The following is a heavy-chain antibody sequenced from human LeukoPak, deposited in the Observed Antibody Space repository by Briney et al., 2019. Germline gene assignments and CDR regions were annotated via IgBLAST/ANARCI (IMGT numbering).Heavy chain of an antibody. CDR3: PNAHMRSTLRCGYCFDP. V-gene: IGHV3-23*01. CDR2: ISGRGVRT. D-gene: IGHD2-21*01. Sequence: GGSLRLSCAVSGCTVNSAAMNWVRQAPGKGLEWVAAISGRGVRTRDADSVKGRFTISRDNSKNTPYLQMSSLRAHDTAVYNRPNAHMRSTLRCGYCFDPGGQGTLVTVSS. J-gene: IGHJ5*02. CDR1: GCTVNSAA.